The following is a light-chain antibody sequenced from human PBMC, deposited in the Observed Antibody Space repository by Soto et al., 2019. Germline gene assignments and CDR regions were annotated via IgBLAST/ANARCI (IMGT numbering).Light chain of an antibody. CDR1: QSINNW. J-gene: IGKJ4*01. CDR3: QQYKSFSLT. CDR2: KTS. Sequence: DIQVTQSPSTLSASVSDRVTITCRASQSINNWLAWYQQKPRKAPKLLIYKTSDLESGVPSRFSGSGSGTEFSLTISSLQPDDFTTYYCQQYKSFSLTFGGGTKVDIK. V-gene: IGKV1-5*03.